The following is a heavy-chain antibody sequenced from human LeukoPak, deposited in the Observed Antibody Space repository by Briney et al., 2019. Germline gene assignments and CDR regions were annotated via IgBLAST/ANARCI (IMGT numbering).Heavy chain of an antibody. CDR3: ARVLWNGDYPRFDY. Sequence: GGSLRLSCVVSGFSFGSETMSWVRQAPGRGLEWVSSISPGGGTTYYADSVKGRFTISRDNSKNTLYLQMNSLRAEDTAVYYCARVLWNGDYPRFDYWGQGTLVTVSS. CDR1: GFSFGSET. CDR2: ISPGGGTT. J-gene: IGHJ4*02. V-gene: IGHV3-23*01. D-gene: IGHD4-17*01.